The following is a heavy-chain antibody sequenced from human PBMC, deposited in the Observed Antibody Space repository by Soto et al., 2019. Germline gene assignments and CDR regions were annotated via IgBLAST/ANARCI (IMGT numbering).Heavy chain of an antibody. V-gene: IGHV4-30-2*01. CDR3: ARYSYGYSAAFDI. Sequence: QLQLQESGSGLVKPSQTLSLTCAVSGGSISSGGYSWSWIRQPPGKGLEWIGYIYHSGSTYYNPSLKSRVTFSVERSKTQFYLKLSSVTAADTAVYYCARYSYGYSAAFDIWGQGTMVTVSS. CDR1: GGSISSGGYS. D-gene: IGHD5-18*01. CDR2: IYHSGST. J-gene: IGHJ3*02.